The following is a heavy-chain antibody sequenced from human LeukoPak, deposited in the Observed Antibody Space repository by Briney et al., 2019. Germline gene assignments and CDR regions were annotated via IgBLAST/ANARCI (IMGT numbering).Heavy chain of an antibody. D-gene: IGHD5-24*01. J-gene: IGHJ4*02. CDR3: ARSNARDGYNFGY. Sequence: PSETLSLTCTVSGGSMRSSYWSWIRQPPGKGLEWIGYFYYSGATNYNPSLQSRVTISVDTSKTQLSLKMTSMTAADTAVYYCARSNARDGYNFGYWGQGTLVTVSS. V-gene: IGHV4-59*08. CDR1: GGSMRSSY. CDR2: FYYSGAT.